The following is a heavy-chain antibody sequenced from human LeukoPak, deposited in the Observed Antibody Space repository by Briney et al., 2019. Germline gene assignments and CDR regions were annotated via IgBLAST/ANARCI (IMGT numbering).Heavy chain of an antibody. CDR2: IYYSGST. D-gene: IGHD3-22*01. J-gene: IGHJ4*02. Sequence: SETLSLXCTVSGGSISSYYWSWIRRPPGKGLEWIGYIYYSGSTNYNPSLKSRVTISVDTSKNQFSLKLSSVTAADTAVYYCARDQPTYYYDSSGYYRGYYFDYWGQGTLVTVSS. CDR1: GGSISSYY. V-gene: IGHV4-59*01. CDR3: ARDQPTYYYDSSGYYRGYYFDY.